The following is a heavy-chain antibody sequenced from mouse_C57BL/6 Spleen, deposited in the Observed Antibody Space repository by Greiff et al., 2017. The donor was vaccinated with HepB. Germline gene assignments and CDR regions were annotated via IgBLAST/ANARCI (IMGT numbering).Heavy chain of an antibody. CDR1: GYTFTSYW. J-gene: IGHJ4*01. Sequence: QVQLKQPGAELVKPGASVKLSCKASGYTFTSYWMQWVKQRPGQGLEWIGEIDPSDSYTNYNQKFKGKATLTVDTSSSTAYMQLSSLTSEDSAVYYCASGLGTAQAPAAMDYWGQGTSVTVSS. D-gene: IGHD3-2*02. V-gene: IGHV1-50*01. CDR3: ASGLGTAQAPAAMDY. CDR2: IDPSDSYT.